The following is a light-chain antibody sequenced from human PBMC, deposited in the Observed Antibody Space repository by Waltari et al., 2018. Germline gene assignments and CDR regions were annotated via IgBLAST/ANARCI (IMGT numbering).Light chain of an antibody. J-gene: IGKJ3*01. Sequence: DIVMTQSPDSLAVSLGERATINCKSSQSVLSSSNNKNYLAWYQQKPGQPPKLLIYWAATRESGVPDRCSGSGSGTDFTLTISSLQAEDVAVYYCQQYYSTPDTFGPGTKVDIK. V-gene: IGKV4-1*01. CDR1: QSVLSSSNNKNY. CDR2: WAA. CDR3: QQYYSTPDT.